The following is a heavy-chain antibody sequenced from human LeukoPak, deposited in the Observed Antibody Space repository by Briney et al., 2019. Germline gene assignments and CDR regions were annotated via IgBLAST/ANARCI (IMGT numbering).Heavy chain of an antibody. V-gene: IGHV3-11*04. CDR1: GFTFSDYY. CDR3: AREVGMGITIFGVVNDAFDI. CDR2: ISSSGSTI. Sequence: GGSLRLSCAASGFTFSDYYMSWIRQVPGKGLEWVSYISSSGSTIYYPDSVKGRFTISRDNAKNSLYLQMNSLRAEDTAVYYCAREVGMGITIFGVVNDAFDIWGQGTMVTVSS. D-gene: IGHD3-3*01. J-gene: IGHJ3*02.